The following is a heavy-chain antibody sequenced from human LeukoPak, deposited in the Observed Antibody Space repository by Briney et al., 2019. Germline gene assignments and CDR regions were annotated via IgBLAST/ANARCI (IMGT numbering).Heavy chain of an antibody. D-gene: IGHD3-22*01. CDR3: ATAPPFSGYDDAFDI. V-gene: IGHV1-18*01. Sequence: ASVKVSCKASGYTFTSHDINWVRQAPGQGLEWMGWITTHNGNANYAHNLQGRVTMTEDTSTDTAYMELSSLRSEDTAVYYCATAPPFSGYDDAFDIWGQGTMVTVSS. CDR1: GYTFTSHD. J-gene: IGHJ3*02. CDR2: ITTHNGNA.